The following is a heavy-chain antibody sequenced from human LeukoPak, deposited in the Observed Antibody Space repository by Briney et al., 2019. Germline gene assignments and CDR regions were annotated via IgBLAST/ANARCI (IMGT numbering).Heavy chain of an antibody. D-gene: IGHD3-10*01. CDR1: GFTFSSDG. Sequence: GGSLRPSCSASGFTFSSDGMHWVRQAPGKGLEWVAFIRNDGSIKYHADSVKGRFTISRDNSKNTLSLQMNSLRADDTAFYYCVKGYLSTSSWFDYWGQGTLVIVSS. V-gene: IGHV3-30*02. CDR2: IRNDGSIK. J-gene: IGHJ4*02. CDR3: VKGYLSTSSWFDY.